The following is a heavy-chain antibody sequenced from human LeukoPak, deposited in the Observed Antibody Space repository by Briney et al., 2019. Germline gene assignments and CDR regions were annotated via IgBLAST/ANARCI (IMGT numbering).Heavy chain of an antibody. D-gene: IGHD3-16*02. J-gene: IGHJ4*02. CDR3: AREVKWDDYVWGSYRSHTTTDY. CDR2: TYTSGSP. Sequence: PSETLSLTCTVSGRSLSSNCWSWVRHPDGKGLEWIGRTYTSGSPTYNPSLKSRVTMSVETSKNQFTLKLSSVTAADTAVYCCAREVKWDDYVWGSYRSHTTTDYWGRGTLVTVSA. V-gene: IGHV4-4*07. CDR1: GRSLSSNC.